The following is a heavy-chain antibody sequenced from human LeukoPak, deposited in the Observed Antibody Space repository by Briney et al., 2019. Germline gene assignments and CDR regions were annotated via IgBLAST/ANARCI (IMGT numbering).Heavy chain of an antibody. V-gene: IGHV4-34*01. Sequence: SETLSLTCGVYGGSFSGYYWSWIRQPPGKGLEWIWEINHSGSTNYNPSLKSRVTISLDTSKNQFSLKLSSVTAADTAVYYCAKLYRPGPYFDYWGQGTLVTVSS. J-gene: IGHJ4*02. CDR1: GGSFSGYY. CDR3: AKLYRPGPYFDY. CDR2: INHSGST. D-gene: IGHD2-8*01.